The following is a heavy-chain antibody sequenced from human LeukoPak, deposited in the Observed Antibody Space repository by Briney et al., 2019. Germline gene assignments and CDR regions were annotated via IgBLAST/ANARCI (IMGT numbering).Heavy chain of an antibody. CDR2: ISYDGSNK. J-gene: IGHJ4*02. V-gene: IGHV3-30*18. CDR1: GFTFSSYG. Sequence: PGRSLRLSCAASGFTFSSYGMHWVRQAPGKGLEWVAVISYDGSNKHCAESVKGRFTISRDNSKNTLYLQMNSLRAEDTAVYYCANDLFAYWGQGTLVTVSS. CDR3: ANDLFAY.